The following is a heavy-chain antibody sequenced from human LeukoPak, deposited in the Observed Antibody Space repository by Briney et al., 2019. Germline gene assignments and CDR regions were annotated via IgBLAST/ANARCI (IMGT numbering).Heavy chain of an antibody. CDR3: AKDPRFDDWFDP. J-gene: IGHJ5*02. Sequence: PGGSLRLSCAASGFTFSSYAMSRVRQAPGKGLEWVSAISGSGGSTYYADSVKGRFTISRDNSKNTLYLQMNSLRAEDTAVYYCAKDPRFDDWFDPWGQGTLVTVSS. D-gene: IGHD3-9*01. V-gene: IGHV3-23*01. CDR2: ISGSGGST. CDR1: GFTFSSYA.